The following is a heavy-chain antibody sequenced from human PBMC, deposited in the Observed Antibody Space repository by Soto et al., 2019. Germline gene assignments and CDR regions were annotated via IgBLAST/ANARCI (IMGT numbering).Heavy chain of an antibody. D-gene: IGHD3-9*01. Sequence: TLSLTCTVSGGAISXSSYYWSRIRQHPGEGLEWIGYIYFSGSTDYNPSLKSRVTMSVDTSKNQFSLELSTVTAADTAVYYCAKAVRYFNPPPAPXSXYFDSWGPGTXVTVSS. CDR1: GGAISXSSYY. CDR3: AKAVRYFNPPPAPXSXYFDS. J-gene: IGHJ4*02. V-gene: IGHV4-31*03. CDR2: IYFSGST.